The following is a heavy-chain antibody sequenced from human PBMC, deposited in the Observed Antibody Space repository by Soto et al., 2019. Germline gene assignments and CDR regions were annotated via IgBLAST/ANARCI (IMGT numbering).Heavy chain of an antibody. CDR3: ARGSGSYLRPFDY. CDR2: IYYSGST. D-gene: IGHD3-10*01. Sequence: PSETLSLTCTVPGGSISSYYGSWIRQPPGKGLEWIGYIYYSGSTNYNPSLKSRVTISVDTSKNQFSLRLSSVTAADTAVYYCARGSGSYLRPFDYWGQGTLVTVSS. J-gene: IGHJ4*02. V-gene: IGHV4-59*08. CDR1: GGSISSYY.